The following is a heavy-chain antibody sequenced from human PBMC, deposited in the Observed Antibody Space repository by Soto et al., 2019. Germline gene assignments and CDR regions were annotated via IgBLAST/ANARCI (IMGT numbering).Heavy chain of an antibody. CDR2: ISYSGST. CDR1: GGSISGHY. D-gene: IGHD3-3*01. J-gene: IGHJ5*02. V-gene: IGHV4-59*11. Sequence: PSETLSLTCTVSGGSISGHYWSWIRQPPGKGLQYIGYISYSGSTNYNPSLKSRVTISVDTSNNQFSLRLSSVTAADTAVYYCARDVGLQHDTGYYDFWSGKNNWFDPWGQGTLVTVS. CDR3: ARDVGLQHDTGYYDFWSGKNNWFDP.